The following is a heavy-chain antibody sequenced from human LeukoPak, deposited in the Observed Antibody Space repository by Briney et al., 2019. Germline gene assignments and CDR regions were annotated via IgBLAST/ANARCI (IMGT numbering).Heavy chain of an antibody. CDR1: GFTSSSYS. D-gene: IGHD6-13*01. CDR3: AREAYSSSWYGVLGFDP. J-gene: IGHJ5*02. Sequence: GGSLRLSCAASGFTSSSYSMNWARQAPGKGLEWVSSISSSSSYIYYADSVKGRFTISRDNAKNSLYLQMNSLRAEDTAVYYCAREAYSSSWYGVLGFDPWGQGTLVTVSS. V-gene: IGHV3-21*01. CDR2: ISSSSSYI.